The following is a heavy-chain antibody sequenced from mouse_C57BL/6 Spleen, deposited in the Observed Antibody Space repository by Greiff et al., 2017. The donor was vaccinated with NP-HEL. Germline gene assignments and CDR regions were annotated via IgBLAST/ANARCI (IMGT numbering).Heavy chain of an antibody. J-gene: IGHJ4*01. CDR1: GYAFSSYW. CDR2: IYPGDGDT. V-gene: IGHV1-80*01. CDR3: ARRDYGSSWDYAMDY. Sequence: QVHVKQSGAELVKPGASVKISCKASGYAFSSYWMNWVKQRPGKGLEWIGQIYPGDGDTNYNGKFKGKATLTADKSSSTAYMQLSSLTSEDSAVYFCARRDYGSSWDYAMDYWGQGTSVTVSS. D-gene: IGHD1-1*01.